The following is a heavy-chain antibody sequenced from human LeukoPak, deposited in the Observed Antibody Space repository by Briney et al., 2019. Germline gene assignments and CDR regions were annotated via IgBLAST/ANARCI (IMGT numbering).Heavy chain of an antibody. CDR2: ISGSGGST. J-gene: IGHJ4*02. V-gene: IGHV3-23*01. Sequence: GGSLRLSCAASGFTFSNYAMSWVRQAPRKGLEWVSAISGSGGSTYYADSVKGRFTISRDNSKNTLYLQRNSLKVEDTAVYYCAKAPSSSIVARSAFDYWGQGTLVTVSS. D-gene: IGHD6-6*01. CDR3: AKAPSSSIVARSAFDY. CDR1: GFTFSNYA.